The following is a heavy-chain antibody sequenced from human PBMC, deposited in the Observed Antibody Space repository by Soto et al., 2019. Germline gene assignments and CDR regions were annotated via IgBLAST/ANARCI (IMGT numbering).Heavy chain of an antibody. Sequence: QVQLVQSGAEVKKPGSSVKVSCKASGGIFSSYAISWVRQAPGQGLEWMGGIIPIFGTANYAQKFQGRVTITADESTSTAYMELSSLRSEDTAVYYCARGDTIFGVVTNYYYYGMDVWGQGTTVTVSS. CDR2: IIPIFGTA. V-gene: IGHV1-69*12. J-gene: IGHJ6*02. CDR1: GGIFSSYA. D-gene: IGHD3-3*01. CDR3: ARGDTIFGVVTNYYYYGMDV.